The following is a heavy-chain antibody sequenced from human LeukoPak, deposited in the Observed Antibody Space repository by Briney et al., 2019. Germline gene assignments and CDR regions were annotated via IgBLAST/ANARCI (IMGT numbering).Heavy chain of an antibody. CDR2: IKSKTDGGTT. J-gene: IGHJ6*03. V-gene: IGHV3-15*01. D-gene: IGHD6-13*01. CDR1: GFTFSNAW. Sequence: GVSLRLSCAASGFTFSNAWMSWVRQAPGKGLEWVGRIKSKTDGGTTDYAAPVKGRFTISRDNSKNTLYMQMNSLKTEDTAVYYCTTLSSWPFYYMYVWGKGTTVTVSS. CDR3: TTLSSWPFYYMYV.